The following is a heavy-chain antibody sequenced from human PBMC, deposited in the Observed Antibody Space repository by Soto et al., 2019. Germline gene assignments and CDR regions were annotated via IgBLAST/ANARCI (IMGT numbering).Heavy chain of an antibody. Sequence: QVQLVQSGAEVKKPGSSVKVSCKASGGTFSSYAISWVRQAPGQGLEWMGGIIPIFGTANYAQKLQGRVTITEDESKSTAYMELSSLRSEDRGVYYCARGGYSYGYGFDYWGQGTLVTVSS. D-gene: IGHD5-18*01. CDR1: GGTFSSYA. CDR2: IIPIFGTA. V-gene: IGHV1-69*01. CDR3: ARGGYSYGYGFDY. J-gene: IGHJ4*02.